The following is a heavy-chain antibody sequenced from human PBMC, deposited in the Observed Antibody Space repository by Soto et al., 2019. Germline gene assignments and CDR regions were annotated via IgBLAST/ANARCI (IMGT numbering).Heavy chain of an antibody. Sequence: EVQLVESGGGLVQPGGSLRLSCAGSGFTFSDYWMNWVRQAPGKGLEWVANIKPDGSETFYVDSVKGRFTISRDNAKNSVYLQMSSLRADDSAVYYCSSRSGRWRVPIWGQGTLVTVSS. CDR2: IKPDGSET. D-gene: IGHD3-10*01. V-gene: IGHV3-7*01. CDR1: GFTFSDYW. J-gene: IGHJ4*02. CDR3: SSRSGRWRVPI.